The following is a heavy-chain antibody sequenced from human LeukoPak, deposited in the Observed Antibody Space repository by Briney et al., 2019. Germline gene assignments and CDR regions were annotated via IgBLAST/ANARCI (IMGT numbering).Heavy chain of an antibody. CDR2: ISGSGGST. Sequence: PGGSLRLSCAASGFTFTNYAMSWVRQAPGKGLEWVSAISGSGGSTYYADSVKGRFTISRDNSKNTLYLQMNSLRGEDTAVYYCAKDRPSSWANFDYWGQGALVTVSS. V-gene: IGHV3-23*01. CDR1: GFTFTNYA. CDR3: AKDRPSSWANFDY. D-gene: IGHD6-13*01. J-gene: IGHJ4*02.